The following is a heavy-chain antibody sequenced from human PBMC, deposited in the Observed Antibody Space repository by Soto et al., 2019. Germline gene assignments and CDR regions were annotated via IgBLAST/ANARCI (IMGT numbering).Heavy chain of an antibody. V-gene: IGHV5-51*01. Sequence: PGESLKISCKGSGYSFTSYWIGWVRQMPGKGLEWMGIIYPGDSDTRYSPSFQGQVTISADKSISTAYLQWSSLKASDTAMYYCASASDSSGYYYGFDYWGQGTLVTVSS. CDR2: IYPGDSDT. D-gene: IGHD3-22*01. CDR1: GYSFTSYW. CDR3: ASASDSSGYYYGFDY. J-gene: IGHJ4*02.